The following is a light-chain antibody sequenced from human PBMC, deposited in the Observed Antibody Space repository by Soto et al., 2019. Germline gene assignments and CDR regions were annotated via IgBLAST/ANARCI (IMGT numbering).Light chain of an antibody. CDR3: QQYDSYWT. J-gene: IGKJ1*01. CDR1: HSXSSS. CDR2: EAS. Sequence: DLQMTQSPSTLSASVGDRVTITCRASHSXSSSLAWDQQKPGKAPKVLIYEASNLXXGVPTRFSGGGFGTXXXXXXXNVQPDXXATXXXQQYDSYWTFGQGTKVEIK. V-gene: IGKV1-5*03.